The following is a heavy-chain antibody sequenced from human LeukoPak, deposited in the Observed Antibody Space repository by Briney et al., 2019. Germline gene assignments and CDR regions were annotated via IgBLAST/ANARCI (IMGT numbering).Heavy chain of an antibody. D-gene: IGHD6-13*01. CDR2: INPNSGGT. CDR1: GYTFTGYY. J-gene: IGHJ6*03. V-gene: IGHV1-2*02. CDR3: ARQPRGYSSSWYPIDGAVSPPVSEYYYYMDV. Sequence: ASVKVSCKASGYTFTGYYMHWVRQAPGQGLEWMGWINPNSGGTNYAQKFQGRVTMTRDTSISTAYMELSRLRSDDTAVYYCARQPRGYSSSWYPIDGAVSPPVSEYYYYMDVWGKGTTVTVSS.